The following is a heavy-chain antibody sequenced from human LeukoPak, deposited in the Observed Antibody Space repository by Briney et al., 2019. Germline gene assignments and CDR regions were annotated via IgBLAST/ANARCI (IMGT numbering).Heavy chain of an antibody. J-gene: IGHJ4*02. CDR2: ISGSGGST. Sequence: GGSLRLSCAASGFTFSSYAMSWVRQAPGKGLEWVSAISGSGGSTYYADSVKGRFTISRDNSKNTLYLQMNSLRAEDTAVYYCAKEASYGSSGYYATQIDYWGQGTLVTVSS. CDR3: AKEASYGSSGYYATQIDY. D-gene: IGHD3-22*01. CDR1: GFTFSSYA. V-gene: IGHV3-23*01.